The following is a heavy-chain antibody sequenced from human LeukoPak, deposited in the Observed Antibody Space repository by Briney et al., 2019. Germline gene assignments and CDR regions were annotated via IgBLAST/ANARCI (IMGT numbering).Heavy chain of an antibody. D-gene: IGHD2-2*01. V-gene: IGHV3-33*01. CDR1: GFTFSSYG. J-gene: IGHJ5*02. CDR2: IWYDGSNK. CDR3: ARDFCSSTSCYPTPYNWLDP. Sequence: PGRSLRLSCAASGFTFSSYGMHWVRQAPGKGLEWVAVIWYDGSNKYYADSVKGRFTISRDNSKNTLYLQMNSLRAEDTAVYYCARDFCSSTSCYPTPYNWLDPWGQGTLVTVSS.